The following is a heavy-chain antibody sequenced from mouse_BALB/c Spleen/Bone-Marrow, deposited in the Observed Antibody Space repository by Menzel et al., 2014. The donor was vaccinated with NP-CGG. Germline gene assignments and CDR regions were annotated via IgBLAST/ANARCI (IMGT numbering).Heavy chain of an antibody. D-gene: IGHD2-4*01. CDR3: TRGAYYDYSYYAMDY. J-gene: IGHJ4*01. V-gene: IGHV1-5*01. CDR1: GYSFTSYW. Sequence: VQLQQSGTVLARPGASVKMSCKASGYSFTSYWMHWVKQRPGRGLEWIGAIYPGNSDTSYNQKFKGKAKLTAVTSASTAFMELSSLTNEDSAVYYCTRGAYYDYSYYAMDYWGQGTSVIVSA. CDR2: IYPGNSDT.